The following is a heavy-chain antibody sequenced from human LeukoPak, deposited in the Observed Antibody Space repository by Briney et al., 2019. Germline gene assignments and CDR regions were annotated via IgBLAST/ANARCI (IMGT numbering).Heavy chain of an antibody. V-gene: IGHV4-39*01. CDR2: IYYSGST. J-gene: IGHJ5*02. D-gene: IGHD3-9*01. Sequence: SETLSLTCTVSGGSISSSSYYWAWIRQHPGKGLERFGSIYYSGSTYYNPSLKSRVTISVDTSKNQFSLKLSSVPAADTAVYYCSRHMNYDILTGYGFDPWGQGTLVTVSS. CDR1: GGSISSSSYY. CDR3: SRHMNYDILTGYGFDP.